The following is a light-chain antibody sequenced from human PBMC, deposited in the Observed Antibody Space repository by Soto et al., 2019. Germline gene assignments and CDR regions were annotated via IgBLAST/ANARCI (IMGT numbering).Light chain of an antibody. J-gene: IGLJ1*01. CDR3: SSFRSSSTLPYV. CDR1: GSDVGGYDY. Sequence: QSVLTRPASVSGSPGQSITISCTGTGSDVGGYDYVSWYQQYPGKAPKLIIYEVSNRPSGVSNRFSGSESGNTASLSISGLRAEDEADYYCSSFRSSSTLPYVFGTGTKVTVL. CDR2: EVS. V-gene: IGLV2-14*01.